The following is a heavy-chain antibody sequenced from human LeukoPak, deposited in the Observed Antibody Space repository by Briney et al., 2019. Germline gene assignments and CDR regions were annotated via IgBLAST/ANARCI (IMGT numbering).Heavy chain of an antibody. CDR2: INHSGST. D-gene: IGHD5-12*01. CDR3: ARGSRFRYARGSFDY. J-gene: IGHJ4*02. Sequence: PSETLSLTCAVYGGSFSGYYWSWIRQPPGKGLEWIGEINHSGSTNYNPSLKSRVTISVDTSKNQFSLKLSSVTAADTAVYYCARGSRFRYARGSFDYWGQGTLVTVSS. V-gene: IGHV4-34*01. CDR1: GGSFSGYY.